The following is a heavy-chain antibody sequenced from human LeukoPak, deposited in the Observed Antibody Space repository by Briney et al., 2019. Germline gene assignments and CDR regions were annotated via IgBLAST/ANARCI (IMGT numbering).Heavy chain of an antibody. J-gene: IGHJ4*02. CDR1: GISLSNYG. Sequence: GGSLRLSCAVSGISLSNYGMSWVRQAPGKGLEWVASISGSGGGTNYADSVKGRFTISRDNPKNTLYLQMNRLRAEDTAVYFCAKRGVVIRVILVGFHKEAYYFDSWGQGALVTVSS. D-gene: IGHD3-22*01. CDR3: AKRGVVIRVILVGFHKEAYYFDS. CDR2: ISGSGGGT. V-gene: IGHV3-23*01.